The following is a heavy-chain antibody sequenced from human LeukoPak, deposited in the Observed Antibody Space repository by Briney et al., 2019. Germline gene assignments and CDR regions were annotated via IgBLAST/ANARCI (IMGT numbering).Heavy chain of an antibody. V-gene: IGHV3-23*01. D-gene: IGHD2-2*01. CDR1: GFTVSDNY. CDR2: ISGSGGST. J-gene: IGHJ1*01. Sequence: GGSLRLSCAASGFTVSDNYMSWVRQAPGKGLEWVSAISGSGGSTYYADSVKGRFTISRDNSKNTLYPQMNSLRAEDTAVYYCAIYIVVVPAANEYFQHWGQGTLVTVSS. CDR3: AIYIVVVPAANEYFQH.